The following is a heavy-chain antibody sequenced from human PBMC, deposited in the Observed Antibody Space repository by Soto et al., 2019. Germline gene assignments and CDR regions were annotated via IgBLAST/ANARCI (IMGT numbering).Heavy chain of an antibody. Sequence: ASVKVSCKASGGTFSSYAISWVRLAPGQGLEWMGGIIPIFGTANYAQKFQGRVTITADESTSTAYMELSSLRSEDTAVYYCARGVRHSSGWYYFDYWGQGTLVTVSS. J-gene: IGHJ4*02. D-gene: IGHD6-19*01. V-gene: IGHV1-69*13. CDR2: IIPIFGTA. CDR1: GGTFSSYA. CDR3: ARGVRHSSGWYYFDY.